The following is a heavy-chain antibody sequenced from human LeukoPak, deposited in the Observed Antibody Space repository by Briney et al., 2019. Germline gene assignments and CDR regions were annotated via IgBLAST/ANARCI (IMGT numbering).Heavy chain of an antibody. J-gene: IGHJ6*03. D-gene: IGHD3-10*01. CDR3: ARDHRGSGSRYYYYYMDV. Sequence: GGSLRLSCVASGFTFSSYEMNWVRRAPGKGLEWVSYISSSGSTIYYADSVKGRFTISRDNAKNSLYLQMNSLRAEDTAVYYCARDHRGSGSRYYYYYMDVWGKGTTVTISS. V-gene: IGHV3-48*03. CDR1: GFTFSSYE. CDR2: ISSSGSTI.